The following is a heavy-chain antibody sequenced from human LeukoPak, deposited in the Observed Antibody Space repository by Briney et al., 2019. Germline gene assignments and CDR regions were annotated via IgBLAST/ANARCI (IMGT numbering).Heavy chain of an antibody. CDR2: ICGDGGCT. Sequence: GGSLRLSCAASGFTFSSHAMSWVRQAPGKGLEWLSIICGDGGCTYYTDSVKGRFTISRDNSKNTLYLQMNSLRAEDTAIYYCAKATRDSSGYSHYFDYWGRGTLVSVSS. J-gene: IGHJ4*02. V-gene: IGHV3-23*01. CDR1: GFTFSSHA. D-gene: IGHD3-22*01. CDR3: AKATRDSSGYSHYFDY.